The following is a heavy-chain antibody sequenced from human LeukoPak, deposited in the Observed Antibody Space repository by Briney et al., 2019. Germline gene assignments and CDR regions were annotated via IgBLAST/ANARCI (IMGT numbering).Heavy chain of an antibody. V-gene: IGHV4-4*07. CDR3: ARSLAYCGGDCRWFDP. D-gene: IGHD2-21*02. CDR2: IYTSGST. J-gene: IGHJ5*02. Sequence: PSETLSLTCTVSGNFISSYYWNWIRQPAGKGLEWIGRIYTSGSTNYSPSLKSRVTMSLDTSKNQFSLKLSSVTAADTAVYYCARSLAYCGGDCRWFDPWGQGTLVTVSS. CDR1: GNFISSYY.